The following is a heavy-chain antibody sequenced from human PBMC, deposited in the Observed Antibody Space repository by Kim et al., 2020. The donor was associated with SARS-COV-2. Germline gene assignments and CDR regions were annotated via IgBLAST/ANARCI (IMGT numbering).Heavy chain of an antibody. J-gene: IGHJ1*01. CDR2: ISGSGGST. CDR1: GFTFSSYA. D-gene: IGHD3-3*01. CDR3: AKVSIWSGLDPGGLQH. Sequence: GGSLRLSCAASGFTFSSYAMSWVRQAPGKGLEWVSAISGSGGSTYYADSVKGRFTISRDNSKNTLYLQMNSLRAEDTAVYYCAKVSIWSGLDPGGLQHWGQGTLVTVSS. V-gene: IGHV3-23*01.